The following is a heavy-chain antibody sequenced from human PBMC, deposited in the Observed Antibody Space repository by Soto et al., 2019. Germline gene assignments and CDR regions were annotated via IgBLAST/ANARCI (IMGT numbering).Heavy chain of an antibody. Sequence: GGSLRLSCAASGFTFSDYYMSWTRQAPGKGLEWVAYISGSSGNIYYADSVKGRFTISRDNAKNSLYLQMNSLRADDTAVYYCARDRYSGSDAYMDVWGNGTTVTVSS. V-gene: IGHV3-11*01. CDR1: GFTFSDYY. CDR3: ARDRYSGSDAYMDV. D-gene: IGHD5-12*01. CDR2: ISGSSGNI. J-gene: IGHJ6*03.